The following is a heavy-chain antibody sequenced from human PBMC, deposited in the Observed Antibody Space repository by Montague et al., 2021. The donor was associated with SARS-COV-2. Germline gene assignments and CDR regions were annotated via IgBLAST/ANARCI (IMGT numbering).Heavy chain of an antibody. CDR3: AAGGSINY. CDR1: GFTFSRYE. J-gene: IGHJ4*02. CDR2: INTGGDTM. Sequence: SLRLSFAASGFTFSRYEMHWVRQPPGKGLQWVSYINTGGDTMFYADSVKGRFTTSRDNAKNSLFLQINSLRADDTGVYYCAAGGSINYWGQGTLVTVSP. D-gene: IGHD3-10*01. V-gene: IGHV3-48*03.